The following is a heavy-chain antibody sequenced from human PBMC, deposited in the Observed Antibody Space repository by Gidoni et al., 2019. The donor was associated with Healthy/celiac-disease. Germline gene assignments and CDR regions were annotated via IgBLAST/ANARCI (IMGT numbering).Heavy chain of an antibody. D-gene: IGHD5-18*01. Sequence: EVQLVESGGGLVQPGRSLIFSCTASGFTFGDYAMSWFRQAPGKGLEWVGLIGSKAYGGTTEYAASVKGRFTISRDDSKSIAYLQMNSLKTEDTAVYYCTRDLPTQREEGDNWFDPWGQGTLVTVSS. CDR1: GFTFGDYA. J-gene: IGHJ5*02. V-gene: IGHV3-49*03. CDR2: IGSKAYGGTT. CDR3: TRDLPTQREEGDNWFDP.